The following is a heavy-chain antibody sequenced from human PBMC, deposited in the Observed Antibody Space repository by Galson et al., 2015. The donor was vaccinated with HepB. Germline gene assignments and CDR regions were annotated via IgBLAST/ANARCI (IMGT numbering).Heavy chain of an antibody. D-gene: IGHD4-17*01. CDR1: GFTFSTYA. Sequence: SLRLSCAASGFTFSTYAMGWVRQTPEKGLEWVSAISTSGGNTYYADSVQGRFTISRDNSKNTLYLQMNSLRAEDSALYYCVKKAAVSHYDYWGQGTLVTVSS. J-gene: IGHJ4*02. CDR2: ISTSGGNT. CDR3: VKKAAVSHYDY. V-gene: IGHV3-23*01.